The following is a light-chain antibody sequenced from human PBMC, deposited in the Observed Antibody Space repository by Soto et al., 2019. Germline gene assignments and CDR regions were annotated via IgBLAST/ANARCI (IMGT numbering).Light chain of an antibody. V-gene: IGKV1-5*03. Sequence: DIQMTQSPSTLSASVGDRVTITCRASQSISSWLAWYQQKPGKAPKVLIYKASNLESGVPSRFSGSGSGTEFTLTISSLQPDDFATYYCRQYNNYFRTFGQGTKVEIK. CDR1: QSISSW. CDR2: KAS. CDR3: RQYNNYFRT. J-gene: IGKJ1*01.